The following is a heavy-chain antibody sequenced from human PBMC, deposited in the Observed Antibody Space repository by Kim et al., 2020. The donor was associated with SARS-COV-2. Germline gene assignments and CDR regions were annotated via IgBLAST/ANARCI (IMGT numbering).Heavy chain of an antibody. V-gene: IGHV3-48*02. CDR3: ARDLGWLVYGAFDI. CDR1: GFTFSTYS. J-gene: IGHJ3*02. Sequence: GGSLRLSCAASGFTFSTYSMNWVRQAPGKGLEWVSYISSSSSPKYYADSVKGRFTISRDNAKNSLYLQMNSLRDEDTAVYYCARDLGWLVYGAFDIWGQGTMVTVSS. CDR2: ISSSSSPK. D-gene: IGHD6-19*01.